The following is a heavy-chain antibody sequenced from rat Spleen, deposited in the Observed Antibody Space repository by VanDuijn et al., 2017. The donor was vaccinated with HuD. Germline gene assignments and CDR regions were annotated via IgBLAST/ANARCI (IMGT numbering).Heavy chain of an antibody. CDR3: TTMSNWFTF. CDR1: GFTFSNYS. J-gene: IGHJ3*01. V-gene: IGHV5-29*01. CDR2: ISYDGSST. Sequence: EVQLVESDGDLVQPGRSLKLSCAASGFTFSNYSMAWVRQAPTKGLEWVATISYDGSSTSYRDSVKGRFTIARDNAQSTLYLQMDSLRSEDTATYYFTTMSNWFTFWGQGTLVTVSS.